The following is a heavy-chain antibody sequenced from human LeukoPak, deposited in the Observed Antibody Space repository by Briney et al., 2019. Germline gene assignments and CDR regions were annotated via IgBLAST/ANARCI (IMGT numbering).Heavy chain of an antibody. CDR1: GGSISSSNW. D-gene: IGHD5-24*01. Sequence: ASETLSLTCAVSGGSISSSNWWSWVRQPPGKGLEWIGEIYHSGSTYYNPSLKSRVTISVDASKNQFSLKLSSVTAADTAVYYCARDLFEMATKDYWGQGTLVTVSS. CDR3: ARDLFEMATKDY. CDR2: IYHSGST. J-gene: IGHJ4*02. V-gene: IGHV4-4*02.